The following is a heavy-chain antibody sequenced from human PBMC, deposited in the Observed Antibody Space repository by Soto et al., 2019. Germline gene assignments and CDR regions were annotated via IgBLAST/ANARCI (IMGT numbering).Heavy chain of an antibody. V-gene: IGHV2-5*02. J-gene: IGHJ4*02. CDR1: GFSLTTSGVG. CDR2: IYWDDDK. D-gene: IGHD3-3*01. Sequence: QITLNESGPTQVKPRQTLTLTCTFSGFSLTTSGVGVGWIRQSPGKAPEWLALIYWDDDKRYSPSLKSRLTITKNTSKNPVVLTKADLEAADRATYYCAHRVLRTVFGLVTTTAIYFDFWGQGTPVAVS. CDR3: AHRVLRTVFGLVTTTAIYFDF.